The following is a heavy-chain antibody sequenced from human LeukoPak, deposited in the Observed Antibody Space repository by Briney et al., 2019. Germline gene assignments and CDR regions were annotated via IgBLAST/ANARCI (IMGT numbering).Heavy chain of an antibody. Sequence: HPGGSLRLSCAASGFTLRTYWMSWVRQAPGKGLEWVANIKQDGSEKYYVDSVKGRFTISRDNAKNSLYLQMNSLRAEDTAVYYCASLYISSWYAWDSDLWGRGTLVTVSS. V-gene: IGHV3-7*01. CDR3: ASLYISSWYAWDSDL. CDR2: IKQDGSEK. CDR1: GFTLRTYW. D-gene: IGHD6-13*01. J-gene: IGHJ2*01.